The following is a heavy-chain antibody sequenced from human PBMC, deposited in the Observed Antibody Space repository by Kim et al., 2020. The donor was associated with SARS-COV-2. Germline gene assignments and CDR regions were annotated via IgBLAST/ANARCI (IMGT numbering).Heavy chain of an antibody. CDR2: ISYDGSNK. Sequence: GGSLRLSCAASGFTFSSYAMHWVRQAPGKGLEWVAVISYDGSNKYYADSVKGRFTISRDNSKYTLYLQMNSLRAEDTAVYYCARGIAVSGLDYWGQGTLVTVSS. D-gene: IGHD6-19*01. V-gene: IGHV3-30*04. J-gene: IGHJ4*02. CDR1: GFTFSSYA. CDR3: ARGIAVSGLDY.